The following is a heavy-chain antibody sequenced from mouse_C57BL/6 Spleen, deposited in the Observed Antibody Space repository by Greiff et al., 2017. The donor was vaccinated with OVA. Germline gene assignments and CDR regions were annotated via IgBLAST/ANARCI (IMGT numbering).Heavy chain of an antibody. CDR1: GFTFTDYY. Sequence: EVKLMESGGGLVQPGGSLSLSCAASGFTFTDYYMSWVRQPPGKALEWLGFIRNKANGYTTEYSASVKGRFTISRDNSQSILYLQMNALRAEDSATYYCARSNKDAMDDWGQGTSVTVSS. CDR2: IRNKANGYTT. V-gene: IGHV7-3*01. J-gene: IGHJ4*01. D-gene: IGHD1-3*01. CDR3: ARSNKDAMDD.